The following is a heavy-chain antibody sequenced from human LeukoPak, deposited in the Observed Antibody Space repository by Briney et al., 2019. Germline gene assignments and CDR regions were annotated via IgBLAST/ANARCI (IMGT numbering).Heavy chain of an antibody. Sequence: SETLSLTCTVSGGSISSSRDYWAWIRQPPGKGLEWIGEINHSGSTNYNPSLKSRVTISVDTSKNQFSLKLSSVTAADTAVYYCARVIRYCSGGSCYVHYYYYMDVWGKGTTVTVSS. CDR1: GGSISSSRDY. D-gene: IGHD2-15*01. CDR3: ARVIRYCSGGSCYVHYYYYMDV. V-gene: IGHV4-39*07. J-gene: IGHJ6*03. CDR2: INHSGST.